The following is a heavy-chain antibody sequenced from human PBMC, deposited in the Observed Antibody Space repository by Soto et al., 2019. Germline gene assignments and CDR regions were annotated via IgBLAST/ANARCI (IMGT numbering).Heavy chain of an antibody. Sequence: GASVKVSCKASGGTFSSYAISWVRQAPGQGLEWMGGIIPIFGTANYAQKFQGRVTITADESTSTAYMELSSLRSEDTAVYYCAREMVGGSRTTVYYYYGMEVWGQGTTVTVSS. CDR2: IIPIFGTA. D-gene: IGHD1-1*01. CDR3: AREMVGGSRTTVYYYYGMEV. V-gene: IGHV1-69*13. J-gene: IGHJ6*02. CDR1: GGTFSSYA.